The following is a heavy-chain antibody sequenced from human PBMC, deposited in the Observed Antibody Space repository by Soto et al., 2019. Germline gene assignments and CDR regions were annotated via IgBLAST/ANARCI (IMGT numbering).Heavy chain of an antibody. CDR2: ISAYNGNT. V-gene: IGHV1-18*01. Sequence: QVQLVQSGAEVKKPGASVKVSCKASGYTFTSYGISWVRQAPGQGLEWMGWISAYNGNTNYAQKLQGRVTMTKDTSTSTAYMELRSLRSDDTAVYYCAREALLRLYYYYGMDVWGQGTTVTVSS. D-gene: IGHD1-26*01. J-gene: IGHJ6*02. CDR1: GYTFTSYG. CDR3: AREALLRLYYYYGMDV.